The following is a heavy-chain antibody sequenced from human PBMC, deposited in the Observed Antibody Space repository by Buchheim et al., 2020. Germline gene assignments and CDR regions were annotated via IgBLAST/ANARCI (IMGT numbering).Heavy chain of an antibody. D-gene: IGHD2-2*01. CDR2: IKEGGSVK. J-gene: IGHJ5*02. CDR1: GLTFGNYW. Sequence: EEQLVESGGGLVQPGGSLRLSCAASGLTFGNYWMNWVRQAPGEGLEWVATIKEGGSVKEYVDSGKGRFTISSDNAKESLFLQMDSLRAEDTAVYYCTRDLGRGVSYARFDPWGQGT. V-gene: IGHV3-7*01. CDR3: TRDLGRGVSYARFDP.